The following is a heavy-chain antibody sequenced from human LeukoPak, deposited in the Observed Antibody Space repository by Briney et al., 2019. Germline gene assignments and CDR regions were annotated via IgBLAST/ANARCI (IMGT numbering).Heavy chain of an antibody. D-gene: IGHD5-24*01. CDR1: GGSFSGYY. V-gene: IGHV4-34*01. CDR2: INHSGST. Sequence: SETLSLTCAVYGGSFSGYYWSWIRQPPGGGLEWIGEINHSGSTNYNPSLKSRVTIPVDTSKNQFSLKLSSVTAADTAVYYCARGGGGWLPFDYWGQGTLVTVSS. J-gene: IGHJ4*02. CDR3: ARGGGGWLPFDY.